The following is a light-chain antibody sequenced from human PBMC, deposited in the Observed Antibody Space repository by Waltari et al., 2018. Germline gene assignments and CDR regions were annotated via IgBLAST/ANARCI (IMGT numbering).Light chain of an antibody. CDR2: EVS. J-gene: IGLJ2*01. V-gene: IGLV2-8*01. CDR1: RSDIGTYNF. CDR3: GSYAGHNNIGV. Sequence: QSALTQPPSASGSPGQSVTISCAGTRSDIGTYNFVSWYQQHPGKAPKLIIYEVSKRPSGVPDRFSGSKSGNTASLTVSGLQAEDEADYYCGSYAGHNNIGVFGGGTKLTVL.